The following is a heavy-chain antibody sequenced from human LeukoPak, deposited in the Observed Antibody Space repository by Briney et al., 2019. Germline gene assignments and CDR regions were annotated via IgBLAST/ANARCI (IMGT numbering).Heavy chain of an antibody. Sequence: GRSLRLSCAASGFTFSSYAMHWVRQAPGKGLEWVAVISYDGSNKYYADSVKGRFTISRDNSKNTLYLQMNSLRAEDTAAYHCARDQSRYFDWLFMGIDYWGQGTLVTVSS. V-gene: IGHV3-30*04. J-gene: IGHJ4*02. D-gene: IGHD3-9*01. CDR3: ARDQSRYFDWLFMGIDY. CDR1: GFTFSSYA. CDR2: ISYDGSNK.